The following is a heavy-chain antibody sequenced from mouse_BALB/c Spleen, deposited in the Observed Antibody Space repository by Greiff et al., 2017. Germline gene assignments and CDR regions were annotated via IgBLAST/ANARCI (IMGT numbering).Heavy chain of an antibody. Sequence: EVKLMESGPGLVKPSQSLSLTCTVTGYSITSDYAWTWIRQFPGNKLEWMGYISYSGSTSYNPSLKSRISITRDTSKNQFFLQLNSVTTEDTATYYCARGYYYGSSYAMDYWGQGTSVTVSS. CDR2: ISYSGST. CDR3: ARGYYYGSSYAMDY. J-gene: IGHJ4*01. V-gene: IGHV3-2*02. D-gene: IGHD1-1*01. CDR1: GYSITSDYA.